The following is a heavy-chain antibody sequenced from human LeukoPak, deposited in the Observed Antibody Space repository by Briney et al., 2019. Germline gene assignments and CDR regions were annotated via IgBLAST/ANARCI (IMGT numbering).Heavy chain of an antibody. V-gene: IGHV4-34*01. J-gene: IGHJ5*02. D-gene: IGHD6-19*01. CDR3: ASVSEGIPVAGTLFWFDP. CDR1: GGSFSGYY. Sequence: PSESLSLTCAVYGGSFSGYYGSWVRQPPGKGLEWVGEINHSGSTNSIPSLKSRVTISVDTSKNQFSLKLSSVTAADTAVYYCASVSEGIPVAGTLFWFDPWGQGTLVTVSS. CDR2: INHSGST.